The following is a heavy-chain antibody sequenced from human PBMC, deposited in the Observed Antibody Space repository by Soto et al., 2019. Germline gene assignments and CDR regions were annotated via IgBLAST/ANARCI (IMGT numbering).Heavy chain of an antibody. CDR3: ARYVDTAMVFGY. Sequence: EVQLLESGGGLVQPGGSLRLSCAASRLTFSDYAMSWVRQAPGKGLEWVSAISGSGGGTYYADSVKGRFTIFRDNSKNSLYLQMNSLRDEDTAVYYCARYVDTAMVFGYWGQGTLVTVSS. J-gene: IGHJ4*02. CDR1: RLTFSDYA. V-gene: IGHV3-23*01. D-gene: IGHD5-18*01. CDR2: ISGSGGGT.